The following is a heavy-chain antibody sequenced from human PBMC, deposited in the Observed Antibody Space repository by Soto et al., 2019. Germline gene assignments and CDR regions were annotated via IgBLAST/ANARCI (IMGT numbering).Heavy chain of an antibody. CDR1: GGSISSGPSY. Sequence: SVTLSLTCTVAGGSISSGPSYWGWIRQPPGQGLEWVGSIYYLGNTYYNSSLGSRITINPDTSKNQFSLQLNSVTPEDTAVYYCARDGLQPSPPKSIAAPRGRGGYNWFDPWGQGTLVTVSS. J-gene: IGHJ5*02. CDR2: IYYLGNT. CDR3: ARDGLQPSPPKSIAAPRGRGGYNWFDP. D-gene: IGHD6-6*01. V-gene: IGHV4-39*02.